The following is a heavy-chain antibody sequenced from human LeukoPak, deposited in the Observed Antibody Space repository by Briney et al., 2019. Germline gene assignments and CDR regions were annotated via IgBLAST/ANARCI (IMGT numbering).Heavy chain of an antibody. D-gene: IGHD4-17*01. CDR1: GFTFSTYW. Sequence: GGSLRLSCAASGFTFSTYWMSWVRQAPGKGLEWVANIKRDGSERYYVDSVKGRFIISRDNAKNSVYLHMNSLIAKDTAVYYCARDGKTVTPRYYYFYMDVWGQGTTVTVSS. CDR2: IKRDGSER. CDR3: ARDGKTVTPRYYYFYMDV. V-gene: IGHV3-7*01. J-gene: IGHJ6*03.